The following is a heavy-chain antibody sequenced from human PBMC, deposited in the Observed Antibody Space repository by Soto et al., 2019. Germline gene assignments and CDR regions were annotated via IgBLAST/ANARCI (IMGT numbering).Heavy chain of an antibody. V-gene: IGHV4-30-4*01. CDR3: ARAGCSSTSCYFTQTNWFDP. CDR2: IYYSGST. CDR1: YGYSIDGDYY. D-gene: IGHD2-2*01. Sequence: ASETKSVTCTVSYGYSIDGDYYWSLIRQPPGKGLEWIGYIYYSGSTYYNPSLKSRVTISVDTSKNQFSLKLSSVTAADTAVYYCARAGCSSTSCYFTQTNWFDPWGQGTLVTVSS. J-gene: IGHJ5*02.